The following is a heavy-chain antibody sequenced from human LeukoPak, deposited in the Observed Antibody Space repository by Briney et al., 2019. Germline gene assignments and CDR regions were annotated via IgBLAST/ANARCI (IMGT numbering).Heavy chain of an antibody. CDR1: GYSFTSYW. CDR2: IYPGDSDT. D-gene: IGHD3-9*01. V-gene: IGHV5-51*01. Sequence: GGSLKISCKGSGYSFTSYWIGWVRQMPGKGLEWMGIIYPGDSDTRYSPSFQGQVTISADKSISTAYLQWSSLKASDTAMYYCARHVPSGYFAGYYYYYYMDVWGKGTTVTISS. CDR3: ARHVPSGYFAGYYYYYYMDV. J-gene: IGHJ6*03.